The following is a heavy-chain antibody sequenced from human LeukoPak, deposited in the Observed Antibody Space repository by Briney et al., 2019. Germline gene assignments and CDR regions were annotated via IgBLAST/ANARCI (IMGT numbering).Heavy chain of an antibody. CDR1: GGSIGSGGYS. Sequence: PSQTLSLTCAVSGGSIGSGGYSWSWIRQPPGKGLEWIGYIYHSGSTYYNPSLKSRVTISVDRSKNQFSLKLSSVTAADTAVYYCARGGNRVDTAMVTFDWGQGTLVTVSS. V-gene: IGHV4-30-2*01. CDR3: ARGGNRVDTAMVTFD. J-gene: IGHJ4*02. CDR2: IYHSGST. D-gene: IGHD5-18*01.